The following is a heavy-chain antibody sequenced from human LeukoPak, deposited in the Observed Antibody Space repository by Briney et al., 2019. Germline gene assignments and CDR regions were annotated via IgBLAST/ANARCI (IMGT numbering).Heavy chain of an antibody. Sequence: TGGSLRLSCAASGFTFSNAWMSWVRQAPGKGLEWVGRIKSKTDSGTTDYAAPVKGRFTISRDDSKNTLYLQMNSLKTEDTAVYYCTTGLARDVVPAAPFDYWGQGTLVTVSS. CDR3: TTGLARDVVPAAPFDY. V-gene: IGHV3-15*01. CDR1: GFTFSNAW. J-gene: IGHJ4*02. CDR2: IKSKTDSGTT. D-gene: IGHD2-2*01.